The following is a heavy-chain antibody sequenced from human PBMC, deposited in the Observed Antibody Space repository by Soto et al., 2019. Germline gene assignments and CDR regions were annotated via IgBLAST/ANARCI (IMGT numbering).Heavy chain of an antibody. J-gene: IGHJ6*02. CDR3: ARDTGTTGRVYYYYYYGMDV. CDR2: IYYSGST. Sequence: QVQLQKSGPGLVKPSETLSLTCTVSGGSVSSGSYYWSWIRQPPGKGLEWIGYIYYSGSTNYNPSLKSRVTISVDTSKNQFSLKLSSVTAADTAVYYCARDTGTTGRVYYYYYYGMDVWGQGTTVTVSS. CDR1: GGSVSSGSYY. D-gene: IGHD1-7*01. V-gene: IGHV4-61*01.